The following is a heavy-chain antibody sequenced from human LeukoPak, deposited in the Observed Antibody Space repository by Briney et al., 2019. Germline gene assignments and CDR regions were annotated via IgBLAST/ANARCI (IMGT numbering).Heavy chain of an antibody. Sequence: ASVKVSCKASGYTFSSYALHWVRQAPGQRLEWMGRINAGNGDTEYPQKFQDRVTITRDTSASTAYMELTSLRSEDTAVYYCARDRYYGSGGRFNHFDYWGQGTLVSVSS. V-gene: IGHV1-3*01. CDR1: GYTFSSYA. J-gene: IGHJ4*02. CDR3: ARDRYYGSGGRFNHFDY. CDR2: INAGNGDT. D-gene: IGHD3-10*01.